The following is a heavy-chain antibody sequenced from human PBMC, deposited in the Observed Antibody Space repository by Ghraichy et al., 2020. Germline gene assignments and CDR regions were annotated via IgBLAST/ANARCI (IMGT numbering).Heavy chain of an antibody. CDR2: IRTSSDI. CDR1: GFTFSNFA. Sequence: GGSLRLSCAASGFTFSNFALNWFRQAPGKGLEWISYIRTSSDIYYAESLKGGFTISRDNAKNPLYLQMNSLRDEDTALYYCSRDSESTGGNLIFHYWGQGTLVTVSS. D-gene: IGHD4-23*01. V-gene: IGHV3-48*02. CDR3: SRDSESTGGNLIFHY. J-gene: IGHJ4*02.